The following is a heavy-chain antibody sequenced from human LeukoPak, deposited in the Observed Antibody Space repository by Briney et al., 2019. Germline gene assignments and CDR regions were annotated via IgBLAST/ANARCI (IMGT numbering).Heavy chain of an antibody. D-gene: IGHD3-10*01. J-gene: IGHJ4*02. CDR1: GYTFTSYG. CDR2: ISAYNGNT. V-gene: IGHV1-18*01. CDR3: ARETVRITMVRGPFNY. Sequence: GASVKVSCKASGYTFTSYGISWVRQAPGQGLEWMGWISAYNGNTNYAQKLQGRVTMTTDTSTSTAYMELRSLRSDDTAVYYCARETVRITMVRGPFNYWGQGTLVTVSS.